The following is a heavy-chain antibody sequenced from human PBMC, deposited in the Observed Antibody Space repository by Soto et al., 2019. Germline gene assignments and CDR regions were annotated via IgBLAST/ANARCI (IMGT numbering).Heavy chain of an antibody. CDR2: INEDGSKI. CDR1: GFTFSAYW. J-gene: IGHJ5*02. CDR3: VSSGTASA. V-gene: IGHV3-7*01. D-gene: IGHD1-1*01. Sequence: EVQLVESGGGLVQPGGSLRLSCSASGFTFSAYWMNWIRQAPGKGLEWVANINEDGSKIFYVDSVKGRFTISRDNAKNSLSLQMNSRRGDDTALYYCVSSGTASAWGQGTLVTVSS.